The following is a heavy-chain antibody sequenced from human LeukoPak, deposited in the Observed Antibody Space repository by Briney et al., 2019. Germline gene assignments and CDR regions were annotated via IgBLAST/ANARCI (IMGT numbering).Heavy chain of an antibody. J-gene: IGHJ3*02. CDR2: VYHSGSA. D-gene: IGHD1-26*01. Sequence: NASETLSLTCTVSDYSITTGGDYWGWIRQSPVKGLEWIGSVYHSGSAYPNPSLKSRVTLSVDTPKNQFSLKLSSVTAADTAMYYCARLLVGTRAFDIWGQGTMVTVSS. CDR3: ARLLVGTRAFDI. CDR1: DYSITTGGDY. V-gene: IGHV4-39*01.